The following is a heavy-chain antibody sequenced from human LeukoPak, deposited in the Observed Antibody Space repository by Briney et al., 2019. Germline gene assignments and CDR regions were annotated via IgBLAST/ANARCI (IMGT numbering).Heavy chain of an antibody. D-gene: IGHD4-11*01. V-gene: IGHV4-59*08. CDR2: IYYSGST. CDR1: GGSISSYY. Sequence: SETLSLTCTVSGGSISSYYWSWNRQPPGKGLEWIGYIYYSGSTNYNPSLKSRVAISVDTSKNQFSLKLSSVTAADTAVYYCAASHSTVRYFDLWGRGTLVTVSS. J-gene: IGHJ2*01. CDR3: AASHSTVRYFDL.